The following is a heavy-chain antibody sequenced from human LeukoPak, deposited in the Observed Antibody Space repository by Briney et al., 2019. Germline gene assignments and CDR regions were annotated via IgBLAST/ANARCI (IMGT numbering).Heavy chain of an antibody. CDR2: IYYSGST. CDR1: GGSISSSSYY. Sequence: SETLSLACTVSGGSISSSSYYWGWIRQPPGKGLEWIGSIYYSGSTYYNPSLKSRVTISVDTSKNQFSLKLSSVTAADTAVYYCASGGPRAAAGTNYWGQGTLVTVSS. CDR3: ASGGPRAAAGTNY. V-gene: IGHV4-39*01. J-gene: IGHJ4*02. D-gene: IGHD6-13*01.